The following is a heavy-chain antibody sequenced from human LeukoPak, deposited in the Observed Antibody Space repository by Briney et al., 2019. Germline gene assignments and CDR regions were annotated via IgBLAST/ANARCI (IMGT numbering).Heavy chain of an antibody. CDR2: INPNSGGT. D-gene: IGHD3-9*01. Sequence: ASVKVSCKASGYTFTSYYMHWVRQAPGQGLEWMGWINPNSGGTNYAQKFQGRVTMTRDTSISTAYMELSRLRSDDTAVYYCARVPHLSDFDWYQYYYMDVWGKGTTVTVSS. CDR1: GYTFTSYY. J-gene: IGHJ6*03. CDR3: ARVPHLSDFDWYQYYYMDV. V-gene: IGHV1-2*02.